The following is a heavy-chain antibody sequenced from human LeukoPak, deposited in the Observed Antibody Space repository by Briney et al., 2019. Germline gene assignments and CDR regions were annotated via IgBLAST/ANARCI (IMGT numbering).Heavy chain of an antibody. V-gene: IGHV4-59*01. D-gene: IGHD5-18*01. CDR1: GDSMNSYY. Sequence: SGTLSLTCTVSGDSMNSYYWSWIRQPPGKGLEWIGYMYYSGSTNYNPSLKSRVTISLDTSKNQFSLKLSSVTAADTAVYYCTRDVRRGYSYGLDCWGQGTLVTVSS. CDR2: MYYSGST. CDR3: TRDVRRGYSYGLDC. J-gene: IGHJ4*02.